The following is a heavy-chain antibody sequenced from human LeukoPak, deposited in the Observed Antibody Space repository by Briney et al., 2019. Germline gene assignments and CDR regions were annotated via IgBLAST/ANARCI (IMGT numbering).Heavy chain of an antibody. J-gene: IGHJ3*02. CDR3: AKDRGYYDAFDI. Sequence: GGSLRLSCAASGFTFSSYAMSWVRQTPGKGLEWVSAISGSGGSTYYADSVKGRFTISRDNSKNTLYLQMNSLRAEDTAVYYCAKDRGYYDAFDIWGQGTMVTVSS. CDR1: GFTFSSYA. V-gene: IGHV3-23*01. D-gene: IGHD2-8*01. CDR2: ISGSGGST.